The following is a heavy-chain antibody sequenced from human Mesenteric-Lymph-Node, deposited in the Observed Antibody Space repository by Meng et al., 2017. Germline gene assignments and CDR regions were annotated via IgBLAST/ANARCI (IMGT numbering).Heavy chain of an antibody. CDR3: ARVSDDYDRTGYYNFDY. J-gene: IGHJ4*02. Sequence: QVRLVQSGAEVKKPGASMKGSCKASGYSFTHYGISWVRQAPGQGLEWMGWISAYNGNTNYAQKLQGRVTMTTDTSMSTAYMELRSLRSDDTAVYYCARVSDDYDRTGYYNFDYWGQGTLVTVSS. V-gene: IGHV1-18*01. CDR1: GYSFTHYG. CDR2: ISAYNGNT. D-gene: IGHD3-22*01.